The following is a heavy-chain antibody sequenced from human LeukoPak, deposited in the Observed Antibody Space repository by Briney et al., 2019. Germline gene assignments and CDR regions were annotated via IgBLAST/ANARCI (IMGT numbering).Heavy chain of an antibody. CDR1: GVTFSNYS. V-gene: IGHV3-30*02. CDR3: AKDRRRDDVLTGSFSD. J-gene: IGHJ4*02. CDR2: VRFDTSQI. Sequence: GGSLRLSCATSGVTFSNYSMQWVRQAPGKGLEWVAFVRFDTSQIYYADFVKGRFTISRDNSKNTLYLQMSSLRAEDTAVYNCAKDRRRDDVLTGSFSDWGQGTLVTVSS. D-gene: IGHD3-9*01.